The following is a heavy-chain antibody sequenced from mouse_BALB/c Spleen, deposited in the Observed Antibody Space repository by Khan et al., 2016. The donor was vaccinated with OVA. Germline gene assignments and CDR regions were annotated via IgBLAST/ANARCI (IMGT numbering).Heavy chain of an antibody. CDR2: ISSGGSYT. CDR1: GFTFSSYA. V-gene: IGHV5-9-3*01. J-gene: IGHJ3*01. Sequence: EVELVESGGGLVKPGGSLKLSCAASGFTFSSYAMSWVRQTPEKRLEWVATISSGGSYTYYPDSVKGRFTISRDNAKNTLYLQMSSLRSEDTAMYYCASHSTMITDWFAYWGQGTLVTVSA. D-gene: IGHD2-4*01. CDR3: ASHSTMITDWFAY.